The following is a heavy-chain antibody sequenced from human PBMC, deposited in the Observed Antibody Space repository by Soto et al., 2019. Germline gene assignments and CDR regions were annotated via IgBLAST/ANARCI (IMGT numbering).Heavy chain of an antibody. J-gene: IGHJ4*02. Sequence: EVQLVESGGGLVQPGGSLRLSCAASGFTFSSYSMNWVRQAPGKGLEWVSYISSSSSTIYYADSVKGRFTISRDNGKDSLYLQNDRLRDEDTAVYYCAGGGEGVITLYLDHRGPGTLVTVSS. D-gene: IGHD3-22*01. CDR1: GFTFSSYS. V-gene: IGHV3-48*02. CDR2: ISSSSSTI. CDR3: AGGGEGVITLYLDH.